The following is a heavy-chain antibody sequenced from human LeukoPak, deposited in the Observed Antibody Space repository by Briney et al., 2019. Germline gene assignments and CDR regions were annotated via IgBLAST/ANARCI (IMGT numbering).Heavy chain of an antibody. CDR3: ARKGGSGPPDAFDI. J-gene: IGHJ3*02. CDR1: GFTFSSYG. Sequence: AGGSLRLSCAASGFTFSSYGMHWVRQAPGKGLEWVAVIWYDGSNKYYADSVKGRFTISRDNSKNTLYLQMNSLRAEDTAVYYCARKGGSGPPDAFDIWGQGTMVTVSS. D-gene: IGHD6-25*01. CDR2: IWYDGSNK. V-gene: IGHV3-33*01.